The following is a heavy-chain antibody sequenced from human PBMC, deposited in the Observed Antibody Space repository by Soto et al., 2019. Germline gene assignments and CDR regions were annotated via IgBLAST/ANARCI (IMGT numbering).Heavy chain of an antibody. Sequence: GGSLRLSCAASGFTFSSYDMHWVRQATGKGLEWVSAIGTAGDTYYPGSVKGRVTISREKAKNSLYLQMNSLRAGDTAVYYYARERSLIAAAGVDFDYGMDVWGQGTTVTVSS. CDR1: GFTFSSYD. J-gene: IGHJ6*02. D-gene: IGHD6-13*01. CDR3: ARERSLIAAAGVDFDYGMDV. CDR2: IGTAGDT. V-gene: IGHV3-13*01.